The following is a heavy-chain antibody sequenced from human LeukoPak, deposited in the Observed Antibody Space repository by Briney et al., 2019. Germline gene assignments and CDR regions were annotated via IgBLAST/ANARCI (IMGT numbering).Heavy chain of an antibody. CDR3: ARGSYDFWSESGGNWFDP. Sequence: GRSLRLSCAASGFTFSSYGMHWVRQAPGKGLEWVAVIWYDGSNKYYADSVKGRFTISRDNSKNTLYLQMNSLRAEDTAVYYCARGSYDFWSESGGNWFDPWGQGTLVTVSS. D-gene: IGHD3-3*01. CDR1: GFTFSSYG. CDR2: IWYDGSNK. J-gene: IGHJ5*02. V-gene: IGHV3-33*01.